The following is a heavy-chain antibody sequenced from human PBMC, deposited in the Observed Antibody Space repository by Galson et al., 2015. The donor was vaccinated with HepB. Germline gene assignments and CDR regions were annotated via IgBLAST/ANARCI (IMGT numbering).Heavy chain of an antibody. CDR2: ISGSGGST. CDR3: AKDPGYSSSYSGY. Sequence: SLRLSCAASGFTFSSYAMSWVRQAPGKGLEWVSAISGSGGSTYYADSVKGRFTISRDNSKNTLYLQMNSLRAEDTAVYYCAKDPGYSSSYSGYWGQGTLVTVSS. J-gene: IGHJ4*02. D-gene: IGHD6-6*01. CDR1: GFTFSSYA. V-gene: IGHV3-23*01.